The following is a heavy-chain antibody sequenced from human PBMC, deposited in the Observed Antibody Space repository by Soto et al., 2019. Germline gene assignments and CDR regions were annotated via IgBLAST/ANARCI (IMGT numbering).Heavy chain of an antibody. V-gene: IGHV1-58*02. CDR2: IVVGSGNT. D-gene: IGHD6-13*01. CDR1: GFTFTSSA. Sequence: SVKVSCKASGFTFTSSAMQWVRQARGQRLEWIGWIVVGSGNTNYAQKFQERVTITRDMSTSTAYMELSSLRSEDTAVYYCASPFRLAAADDAFDIWGQGTMVTVSS. CDR3: ASPFRLAAADDAFDI. J-gene: IGHJ3*02.